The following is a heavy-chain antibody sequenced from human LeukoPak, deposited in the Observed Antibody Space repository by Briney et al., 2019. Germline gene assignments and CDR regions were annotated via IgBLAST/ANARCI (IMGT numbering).Heavy chain of an antibody. CDR1: GGSISSSSYY. V-gene: IGHV4-39*01. CDR2: IYYSGST. D-gene: IGHD2-2*02. Sequence: SETLSLTCTVSGGSISSSSYYWGWIRQPPGKGLEWIGSIYYSGSTYYNPSLNSRVTISVDTSKNQFSLKLSSVTAADTAVYYCARHGIVVVPAAIPHWGQGTLVTVSS. CDR3: ARHGIVVVPAAIPH. J-gene: IGHJ4*02.